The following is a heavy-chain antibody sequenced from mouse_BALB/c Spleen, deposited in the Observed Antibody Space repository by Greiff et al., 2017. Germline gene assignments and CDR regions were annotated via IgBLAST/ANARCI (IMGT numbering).Heavy chain of an antibody. D-gene: IGHD2-4*01. J-gene: IGHJ3*01. Sequence: EVQLQQSGPGLVKPSQSLSLTCSVTGYSITSGYYWNWIRQFPGNKLEWMGYISYDGSNNYNPSLKNRISITRDTSKNQFFLKLNSVTTEDTATYYCAREGKYDYDFAYWGQGTLVTVSA. CDR2: ISYDGSN. CDR1: GYSITSGYY. CDR3: AREGKYDYDFAY. V-gene: IGHV3-6*02.